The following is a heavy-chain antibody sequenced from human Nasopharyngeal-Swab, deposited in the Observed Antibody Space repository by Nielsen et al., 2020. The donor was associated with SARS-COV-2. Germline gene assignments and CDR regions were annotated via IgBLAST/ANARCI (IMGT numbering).Heavy chain of an antibody. CDR2: INPNSGGT. V-gene: IGHV1-2*06. CDR1: GYTFTGYY. D-gene: IGHD3-10*01. Sequence: ASVKVSCKASGYTFTGYYMHWVRQAPGQGLEWMGRINPNSGGTNYAQTFQGRVTMTRDTSISTAYMELSRLRSDDTAVYYCAAGSGSYGGHWNYWGQGTLVTVSS. J-gene: IGHJ4*02. CDR3: AAGSGSYGGHWNY.